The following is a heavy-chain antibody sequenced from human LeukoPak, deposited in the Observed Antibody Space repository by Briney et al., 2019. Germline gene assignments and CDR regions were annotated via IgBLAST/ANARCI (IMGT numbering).Heavy chain of an antibody. CDR1: GFTFSSYW. V-gene: IGHV3-74*01. Sequence: GGSLRLSCAASGFTFSSYWMHWVRQAPGKGLVWVSRINTDGSSTSYADSVKGRFTISRDNSKNTLYLQMNSLRAEDTAVYYCAKGEVGATADYWGQGTLVTVSS. J-gene: IGHJ4*02. CDR2: INTDGSST. CDR3: AKGEVGATADY. D-gene: IGHD1-26*01.